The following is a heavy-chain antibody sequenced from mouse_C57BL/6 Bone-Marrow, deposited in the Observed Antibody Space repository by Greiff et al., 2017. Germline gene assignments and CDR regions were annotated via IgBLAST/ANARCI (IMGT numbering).Heavy chain of an antibody. CDR1: GYTFTSYW. D-gene: IGHD1-1*01. CDR2: INPSSGYT. Sequence: VQLQQSGAELAKPGASVKLSCKASGYTFTSYWMHWVKQRPGQGLEWIGYINPSSGYTKYNQKFQDKATLTADKSSSTAYMQLRSLTYEDSAVYYCAREGDYYGSSLHWYYDMDVWGTGTSVTVSS. J-gene: IGHJ1*03. V-gene: IGHV1-7*01. CDR3: AREGDYYGSSLHWYYDMDV.